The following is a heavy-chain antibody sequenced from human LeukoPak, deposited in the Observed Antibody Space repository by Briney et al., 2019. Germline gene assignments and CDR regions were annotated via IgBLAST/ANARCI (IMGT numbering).Heavy chain of an antibody. CDR1: GFTFSSSA. CDR3: AKQLGYCSDGSCYFPY. V-gene: IGHV3-23*01. D-gene: IGHD2-15*01. CDR2: ISNNGGYT. J-gene: IGHJ4*02. Sequence: GGSLRPSCAASGFTFSSSAMSWVRQAPGKGLEWVSAISNNGGYTYYADSVQGRFTISRDNSKSTLCLQMNSLRAEDTAVYYCAKQLGYCSDGSCYFPYWGQGTLVTVSS.